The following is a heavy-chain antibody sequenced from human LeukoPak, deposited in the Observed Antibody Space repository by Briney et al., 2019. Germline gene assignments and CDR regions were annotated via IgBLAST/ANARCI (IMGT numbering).Heavy chain of an antibody. D-gene: IGHD3/OR15-3a*01. V-gene: IGHV3-21*01. CDR3: ARGGVGLVIIPGWEYDYYGMDV. Sequence: GGSLRLSCAASGFTLSSYSMNWVRQAPGKGLEWVSSISISSTYKYYADSVKDRFTISRDNAKNSLYLQMNSLRAEDTAVYYCARGGVGLVIIPGWEYDYYGMDVWGQGTTVTVSS. CDR1: GFTLSSYS. CDR2: ISISSTYK. J-gene: IGHJ6*02.